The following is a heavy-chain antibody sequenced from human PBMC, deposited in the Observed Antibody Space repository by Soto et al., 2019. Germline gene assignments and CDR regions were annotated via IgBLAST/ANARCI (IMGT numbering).Heavy chain of an antibody. CDR2: ISSSSSTI. J-gene: IGHJ4*02. V-gene: IGHV3-48*01. Sequence: GGSRRLSCEASGFTFSSYSMNWVRHAPGMDLEWVSYISSSSSTIYYADSVKGRFTISRDNSDNSLYLHMNSLRAEDTGRYFCAKEIFAAAYAATSAFDLWGQGTLVTVSS. CDR1: GFTFSSYS. CDR3: AKEIFAAAYAATSAFDL. D-gene: IGHD2-8*01.